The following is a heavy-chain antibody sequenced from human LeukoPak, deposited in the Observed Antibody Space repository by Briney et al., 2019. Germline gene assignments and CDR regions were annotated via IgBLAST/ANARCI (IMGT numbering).Heavy chain of an antibody. CDR1: GGSFSGYY. CDR3: ARSRYCSGGSCPGYFDY. V-gene: IGHV4-34*01. Sequence: SETLSLTCAVYGGSFSGYYWSWIRQPPGKGLEWIGEINHSGSTNYNPSLKSRVTISADTSKNQFSLKLSSVTAADTAVYYCARSRYCSGGSCPGYFDYWGQGTLVTVSS. J-gene: IGHJ4*02. D-gene: IGHD2-15*01. CDR2: INHSGST.